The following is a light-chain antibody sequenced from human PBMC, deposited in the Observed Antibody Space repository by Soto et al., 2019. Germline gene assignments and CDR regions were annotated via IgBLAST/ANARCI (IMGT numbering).Light chain of an antibody. CDR2: GAS. V-gene: IGKV3-15*01. Sequence: EIVMTQSPATLSVSAGERATLTCRASQRVSSYLAWYQQKPGQAPRLLIYGASTRATGIPARFSGSGSGTEFTLTISSLQSEDFAVYYCQQYNSWPRTFGQGTKVDIK. CDR1: QRVSSY. J-gene: IGKJ1*01. CDR3: QQYNSWPRT.